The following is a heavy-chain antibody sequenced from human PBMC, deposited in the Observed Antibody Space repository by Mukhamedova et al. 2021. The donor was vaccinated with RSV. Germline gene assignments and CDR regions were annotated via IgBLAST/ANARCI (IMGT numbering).Heavy chain of an antibody. CDR2: ILYDGSNK. Sequence: GLEWVAVILYDGSNKYYAESVKGRFTISRDNSKNTVYLQMNSLRPEDTAVYYCAKGRGSSLVRFTLRYGMDVWGQGTTVTVCS. V-gene: IGHV3-30*18. CDR3: AKGRGSSLVRFTLRYGMDV. J-gene: IGHJ6*02. D-gene: IGHD3-10*01.